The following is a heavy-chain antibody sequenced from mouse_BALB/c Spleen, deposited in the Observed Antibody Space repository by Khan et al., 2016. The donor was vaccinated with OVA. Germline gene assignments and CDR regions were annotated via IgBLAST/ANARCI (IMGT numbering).Heavy chain of an antibody. CDR1: GYTFTDYN. CDR2: IFPNTGGT. D-gene: IGHD1-2*01. V-gene: IGHV1S29*02. J-gene: IGHJ3*01. CDR3: AIAGYGSFGF. Sequence: VQLKESGPELVKPGASVKISCKASGYTFTDYNMDWVRQSQGESLEWIGYIFPNTGGTGYNQKFKTKATLTVDSSSSTAHMELRNLTSDDSAVYFCAIAGYGSFGFWGQGTLVTVSA.